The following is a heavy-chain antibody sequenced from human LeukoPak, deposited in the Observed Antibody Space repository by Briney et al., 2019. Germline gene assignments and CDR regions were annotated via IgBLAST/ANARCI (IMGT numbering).Heavy chain of an antibody. Sequence: ASAKVSCKASGYTFTSYGISWVRQAPGQGLEWMGWISAYNGNTNYAQKLQGRVTMTTDTSTSTAYMELRSLRSDDTAVYYCARGGPDRYSSGWYPLDYWGQGTLVTVSS. D-gene: IGHD6-19*01. CDR1: GYTFTSYG. J-gene: IGHJ4*02. V-gene: IGHV1-18*01. CDR2: ISAYNGNT. CDR3: ARGGPDRYSSGWYPLDY.